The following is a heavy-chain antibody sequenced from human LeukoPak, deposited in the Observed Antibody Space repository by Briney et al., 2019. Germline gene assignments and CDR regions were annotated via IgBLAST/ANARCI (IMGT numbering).Heavy chain of an antibody. J-gene: IGHJ5*02. D-gene: IGHD6-19*01. CDR2: MYRTGST. CDR3: AREGTYGWYNWFDP. CDR1: GGSISTYY. V-gene: IGHV4-59*01. Sequence: PSETLSLTCTVSGGSISTYYWSWIRQPPGKGLEWIGYMYRTGSTNYNPSLKRRVTITPDTSKNQFSLRLTSVTAADTAVYYCAREGTYGWYNWFDPWGQGTLVTVSS.